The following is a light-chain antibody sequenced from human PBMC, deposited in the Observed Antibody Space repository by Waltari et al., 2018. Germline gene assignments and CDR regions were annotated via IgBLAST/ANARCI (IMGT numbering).Light chain of an antibody. CDR1: KLGDKY. V-gene: IGLV3-1*01. CDR2: QAS. J-gene: IGLJ2*01. Sequence: SYELTQPPSVSVSPGQTASITCSGDKLGDKYACLYQQKPGQSPVLVIYQASKRPSGIPERFSGSNSGNTATLTISGTQAMDEADYYCQAWDSSIVVFGGGTKLTV. CDR3: QAWDSSIVV.